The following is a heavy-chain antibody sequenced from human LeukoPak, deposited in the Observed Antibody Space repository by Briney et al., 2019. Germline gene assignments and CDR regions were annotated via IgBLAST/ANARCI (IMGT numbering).Heavy chain of an antibody. D-gene: IGHD3-3*02. CDR3: ARTWRIRPFDY. Sequence: SGPTLVNPTQTLTLTCTFSGFSLRTRGMRVSWIRQPPGKALEWLSRIDWDDDKFYSTSLKTRLTISKDTSKNQVVLTMTNMDPVGTATYYCARTWRIRPFDYWGQGTLVTVSS. CDR2: IDWDDDK. J-gene: IGHJ4*02. V-gene: IGHV2-70*04. CDR1: GFSLRTRGMR.